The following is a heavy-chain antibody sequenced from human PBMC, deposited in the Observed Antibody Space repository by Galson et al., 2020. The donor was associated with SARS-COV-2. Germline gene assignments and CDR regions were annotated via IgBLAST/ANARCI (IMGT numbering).Heavy chain of an antibody. CDR1: GYTFTSYD. J-gene: IGHJ6*03. Sequence: ASVKVSCKASGYTFTSYDINWVRQATGQGLEWMGWMNPNSGNTGYAQKFQGRVTMTRNTSISTAYMELSSLRSEDTAVYYCARGLSPTDYDFWRGNYYYYMDVWGKGTTVTVSS. V-gene: IGHV1-8*01. CDR3: ARGLSPTDYDFWRGNYYYYMDV. CDR2: MNPNSGNT. D-gene: IGHD3-3*01.